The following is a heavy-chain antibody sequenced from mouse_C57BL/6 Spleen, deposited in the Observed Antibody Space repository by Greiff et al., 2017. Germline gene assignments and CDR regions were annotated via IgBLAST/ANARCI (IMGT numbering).Heavy chain of an antibody. CDR1: GYTFTSYG. CDR2: IYPRSGNT. J-gene: IGHJ1*03. V-gene: IGHV1-81*01. D-gene: IGHD1-1*01. Sequence: VQLVESGAELARPGASVKLSCKASGYTFTSYGISWVKQRTGQGLEWIGEIYPRSGNTYYNEKFKGKATLTADKSSSTAYMELRSLTSEDSAVYFCARDYGSSYGFDVWGTGTTVTVSS. CDR3: ARDYGSSYGFDV.